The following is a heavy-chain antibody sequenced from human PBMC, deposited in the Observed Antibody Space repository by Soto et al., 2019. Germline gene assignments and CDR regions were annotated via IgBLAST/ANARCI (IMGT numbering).Heavy chain of an antibody. D-gene: IGHD6-13*01. CDR1: GFTFSSYA. CDR3: ARSQEEFSSSWYAGLLGAFDI. V-gene: IGHV3-30-3*01. CDR2: ISYDGSNK. J-gene: IGHJ3*02. Sequence: GGSLRLSCAASGFTFSSYAMHWVRQAPGKGLEWVAVISYDGSNKYYADSVKGRFTISRDNSKNTLYLQMNSLRAEDTAVYYCARSQEEFSSSWYAGLLGAFDIWGQGTMVTVSS.